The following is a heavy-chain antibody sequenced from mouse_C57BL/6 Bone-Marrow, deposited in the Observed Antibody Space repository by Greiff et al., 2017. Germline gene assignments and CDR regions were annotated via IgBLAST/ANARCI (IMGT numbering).Heavy chain of an antibody. J-gene: IGHJ1*03. CDR1: GFTFSDYY. V-gene: IGHV5-16*01. CDR3: ARERDYYGSSYRYFDV. D-gene: IGHD1-1*01. CDR2: INYDGSST. Sequence: EVKLVESEGGLVQPGSSMKLSCTASGFTFSDYYMAWVRQVPGKGLEWVANINYDGSSTYYLDSLKSRFIISRDNAKNILYLQLSSLKSEDTATYYGARERDYYGSSYRYFDVWGTGTTVTVSS.